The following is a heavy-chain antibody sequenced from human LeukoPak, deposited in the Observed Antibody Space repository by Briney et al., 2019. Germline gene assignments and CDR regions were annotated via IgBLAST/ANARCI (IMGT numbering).Heavy chain of an antibody. Sequence: PSETLSLTCAVYGGSFSGYYWSWIRQPPGKGLEWIGEINHSGSTNYNPSLKSRVTISVDTSKNQFSLKLSSVTAADTAVYYCARSGRGYYGSGSSRGWFDPWGQGTLVTVSS. J-gene: IGHJ5*02. CDR1: GGSFSGYY. CDR2: INHSGST. CDR3: ARSGRGYYGSGSSRGWFDP. D-gene: IGHD3-10*01. V-gene: IGHV4-34*01.